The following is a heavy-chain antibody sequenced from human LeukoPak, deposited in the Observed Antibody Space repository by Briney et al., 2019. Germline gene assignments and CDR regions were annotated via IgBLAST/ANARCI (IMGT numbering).Heavy chain of an antibody. J-gene: IGHJ4*02. V-gene: IGHV4-34*01. CDR2: IHPSGST. CDR1: GFTFSDYY. CDR3: SRGSDESKTGDY. Sequence: GSLRLSCAASGFTFSDYYMSWIRQPPGKGLEWVGEIHPSGSTSFNPSLESRVSISKDTSKNQFSLKLTSVTAADTAVYYCSRGSDESKTGDYWGQGTLVTVSS. D-gene: IGHD6-25*01.